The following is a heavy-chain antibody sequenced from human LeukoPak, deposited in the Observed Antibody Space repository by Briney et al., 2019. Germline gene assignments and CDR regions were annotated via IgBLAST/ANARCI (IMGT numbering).Heavy chain of an antibody. V-gene: IGHV4-39*07. J-gene: IGHJ4*02. Sequence: GSLRLSCAASGFTFSSYSMNWIRQPPGKGLEWIGSNYYSGGTYYNPSLKSRVTISVDTSKNKFSLKLSSVTAADTAVYYCARSPRWWELLYLDYWGQGTLVTVSS. CDR2: NYYSGGT. CDR3: ARSPRWWELLYLDY. CDR1: GFTFSSYS. D-gene: IGHD1-26*01.